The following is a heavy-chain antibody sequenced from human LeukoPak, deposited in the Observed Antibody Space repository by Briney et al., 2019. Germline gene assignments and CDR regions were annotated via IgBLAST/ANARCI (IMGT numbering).Heavy chain of an antibody. CDR2: ITYDGSNK. V-gene: IGHV3-30-3*01. J-gene: IGHJ4*02. CDR1: GFTFSTYA. CDR3: AKDRLLYFDY. Sequence: GGSLRLSCAASGFTFSTYAIHWVRQAPGKGLEWVAVITYDGSNKYYADSVKGRFTISRDNSKNTLYLQMNSLRAEDTAVYYCAKDRLLYFDYWGQGTLVTVSS.